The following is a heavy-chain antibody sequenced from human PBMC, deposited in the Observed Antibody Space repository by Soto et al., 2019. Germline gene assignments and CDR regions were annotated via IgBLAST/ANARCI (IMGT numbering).Heavy chain of an antibody. CDR3: VRESYSDGIGSYALDN. V-gene: IGHV4-4*02. CDR1: GASISTNYW. J-gene: IGHJ4*02. Sequence: QVQLQESGPGLVKPSGTLSLTCAVSGASISTNYWWSWGRQSPGKGLEWIGEIHHSGSTNYNPSAKGRVTISVAKSKNQFSLKLSSVTAADTAVYHCVRESYSDGIGSYALDNWGQGTLLTVSS. D-gene: IGHD3-22*01. CDR2: IHHSGST.